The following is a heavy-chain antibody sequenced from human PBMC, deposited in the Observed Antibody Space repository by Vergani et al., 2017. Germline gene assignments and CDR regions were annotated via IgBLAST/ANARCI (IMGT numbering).Heavy chain of an antibody. CDR1: GGKRRRYA. CDR3: ARDNFWSGYSSRSDDY. Sequence: QEKRGEAGAEEKKKGEEGKGEGKEAGGKRRRYARSGGRKAQGKGLEGMGGRRPIFGTANYAQKFQGRVTITADKSTSTAYMELSSLRSEDTAVYYCARDNFWSGYSSRSDDYWGQGTLVTVSS. CDR2: RRPIFGTA. D-gene: IGHD3-3*01. V-gene: IGHV1-69*06. J-gene: IGHJ4*02.